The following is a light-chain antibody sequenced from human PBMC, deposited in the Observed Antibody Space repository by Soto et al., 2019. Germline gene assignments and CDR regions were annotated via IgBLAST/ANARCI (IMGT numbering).Light chain of an antibody. CDR1: QSVSINY. CDR3: QQYGSSGT. V-gene: IGKV3-20*01. Sequence: EIVFTQSPCALSLSPGERATRSCRASQSVSINYLAWYQQKPGQAPRLLIYGASNRATGIPDRFSGSGSGTDFTLTISRLEPEDFAVYYCQQYGSSGTSGQGTKVDIK. CDR2: GAS. J-gene: IGKJ1*01.